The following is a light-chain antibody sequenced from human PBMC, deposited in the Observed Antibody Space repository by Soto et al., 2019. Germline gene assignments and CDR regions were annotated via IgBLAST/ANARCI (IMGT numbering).Light chain of an antibody. CDR3: QHYNSYSEFS. V-gene: IGKV1-5*03. CDR2: KAS. CDR1: QSINSW. J-gene: IGKJ3*01. Sequence: DIQMTQSPSTLSASIGDRVTITCRASQSINSWLAWYQQKTGKAPKLLIYKASTLESGVPSRFSGSGSGTEFTLTISCLQPDDFATYYCQHYNSYSEFSFGPGTEVDIK.